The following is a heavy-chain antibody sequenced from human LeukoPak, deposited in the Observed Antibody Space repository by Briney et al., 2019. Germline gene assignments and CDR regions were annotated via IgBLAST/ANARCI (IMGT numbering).Heavy chain of an antibody. Sequence: ASVTVSFKASGYTFTIYYMHWVRQAPGQGLEWMGIINPSGGSTSYAQKFQDRITMTRDTSTVYMELSSLRSEDTAVYYCARGNTYYDSRGYFGDVWGQGTMVTVSS. CDR2: INPSGGST. J-gene: IGHJ3*01. D-gene: IGHD3-22*01. CDR3: ARGNTYYDSRGYFGDV. CDR1: GYTFTIYY. V-gene: IGHV1-46*01.